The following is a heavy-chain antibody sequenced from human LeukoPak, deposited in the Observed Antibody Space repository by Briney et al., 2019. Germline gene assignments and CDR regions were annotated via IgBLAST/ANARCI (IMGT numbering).Heavy chain of an antibody. CDR1: AFTFSTYW. CDR2: IYSGGSI. J-gene: IGHJ3*02. Sequence: PGGSLRLSCAASAFTFSTYWMSWVRQAPGKGLEWVSVIYSGGSIYYADSVKGRFTISRDNSRNTLYLQMNSLRAEDTVVYYCARALNGFDIWGPGTLVTVSS. V-gene: IGHV3-53*01. CDR3: ARALNGFDI.